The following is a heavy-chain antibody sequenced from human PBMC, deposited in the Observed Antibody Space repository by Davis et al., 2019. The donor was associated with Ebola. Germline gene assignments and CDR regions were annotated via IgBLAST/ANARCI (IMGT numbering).Heavy chain of an antibody. J-gene: IGHJ6*03. D-gene: IGHD5-18*01. CDR1: GGSITSCY. CDR3: ARSTYSYGYYMDF. CDR2: ISTSGST. V-gene: IGHV4-4*07. Sequence: SETLSLTCTVSGGSITSCYWSWSRQRAGRGLEWIGHISTSGSTNYNPSLKSRVTISVDTSKNQFSLKLSSVTAADTAVYYCARSTYSYGYYMDFWGKGTTVTVSS.